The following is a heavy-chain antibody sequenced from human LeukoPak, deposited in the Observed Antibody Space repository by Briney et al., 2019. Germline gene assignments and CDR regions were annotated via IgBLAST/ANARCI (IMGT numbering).Heavy chain of an antibody. D-gene: IGHD1-14*01. V-gene: IGHV5-51*01. CDR3: ARPNRGALLDC. J-gene: IGHJ4*02. Sequence: GESLKISCKVSRYSFTNYWIGWVRQMPGKGLEWMGIIYPGDSDTKYSPSFQGQVTISADKSINTAYLQWSSLKASDTAIYYCARPNRGALLDCWGQGTLVTVSA. CDR1: RYSFTNYW. CDR2: IYPGDSDT.